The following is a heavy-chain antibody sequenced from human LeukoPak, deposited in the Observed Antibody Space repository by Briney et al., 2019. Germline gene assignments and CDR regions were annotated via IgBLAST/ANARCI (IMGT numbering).Heavy chain of an antibody. J-gene: IGHJ4*02. CDR3: ARDKIVGATYFDY. V-gene: IGHV3-74*01. D-gene: IGHD1-26*01. CDR1: GFTFSSYW. CDR2: ISSDGSTT. Sequence: PGGSLRLSCAASGFTFSSYWMHWVRQTPGKGLVWVSHISSDGSTTSYAGSVKGRFAISRDNAKNSLYLQMNSLRAEDTAVYYCARDKIVGATYFDYWGQGTLVTVSS.